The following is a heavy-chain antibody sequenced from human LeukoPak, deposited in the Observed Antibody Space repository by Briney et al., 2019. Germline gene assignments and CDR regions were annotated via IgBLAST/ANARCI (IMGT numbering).Heavy chain of an antibody. D-gene: IGHD5-24*01. J-gene: IGHJ4*02. V-gene: IGHV1-46*01. CDR3: ARGPMRDGYNKFSPIGGY. CDR2: INPSGGST. CDR1: GYTFTSYY. Sequence: ASVKVSCKASGYTFTSYYMHWVRQAPGQGLEWKGIINPSGGSTSYAQKFQGRVTMTRDTSTSTVYMELSSLRSEDTAVYYCARGPMRDGYNKFSPIGGYWGQGTLVTVSS.